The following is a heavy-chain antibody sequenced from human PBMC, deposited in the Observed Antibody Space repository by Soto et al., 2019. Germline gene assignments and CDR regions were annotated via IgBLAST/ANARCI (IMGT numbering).Heavy chain of an antibody. CDR2: ISGSGGST. J-gene: IGHJ4*02. Sequence: EVQLLESGGDLVQPGGSLRLSCVASGFTFSTYAMSWVRQAPGKGLDWVSAISGSGGSTHYADSVKGRFTISRDNSKNTLYLQMKSLIAEDTAVYYCARHNYFFDYWGQGTLVTVSS. V-gene: IGHV3-23*01. D-gene: IGHD1-20*01. CDR1: GFTFSTYA. CDR3: ARHNYFFDY.